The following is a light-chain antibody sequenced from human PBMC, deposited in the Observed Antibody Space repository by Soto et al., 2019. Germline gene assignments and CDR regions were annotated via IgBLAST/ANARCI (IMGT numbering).Light chain of an antibody. J-gene: IGLJ1*01. CDR3: ASYSTTSTPYV. V-gene: IGLV2-14*01. Sequence: QSALTQPASVSGSPGQSITISRTGTSSDIGGYNYVSWYQQHPGKAPKLMVYGVINRPSGVSHRFSGARSGNTASLTISGLQAEDEAVYYCASYSTTSTPYVFGTGTKVTVL. CDR1: SSDIGGYNY. CDR2: GVI.